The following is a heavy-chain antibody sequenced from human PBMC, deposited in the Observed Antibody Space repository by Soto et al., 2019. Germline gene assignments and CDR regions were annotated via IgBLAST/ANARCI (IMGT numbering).Heavy chain of an antibody. Sequence: GASVKVSCKASGYTFTSYYMHWVRQAPGQGLEWMGIINPSGGSTGYAQKFQGRVTMTRDTSTSTVYMELSSLRSEDTAVYYCARDGMVYCGGDCGWFDPWGQGTLVTVSS. CDR3: ARDGMVYCGGDCGWFDP. V-gene: IGHV1-46*01. D-gene: IGHD2-21*02. CDR1: GYTFTSYY. J-gene: IGHJ5*02. CDR2: INPSGGST.